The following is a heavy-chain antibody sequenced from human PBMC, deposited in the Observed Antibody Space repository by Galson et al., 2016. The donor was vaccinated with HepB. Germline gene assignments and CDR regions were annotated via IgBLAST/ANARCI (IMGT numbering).Heavy chain of an antibody. Sequence: TLSLTCTVSGGSINSGSYSWNWIRQPAGKGLEWIGRIYTTGTTNHNPSLKSRVIISVDTSMNQLSLKLSSVTAADTAVSYCARGEMATPDAFDIWGLGTMVSVSS. CDR1: GGSINSGSYS. J-gene: IGHJ3*02. CDR2: IYTTGTT. V-gene: IGHV4-61*02. CDR3: ARGEMATPDAFDI. D-gene: IGHD5-24*01.